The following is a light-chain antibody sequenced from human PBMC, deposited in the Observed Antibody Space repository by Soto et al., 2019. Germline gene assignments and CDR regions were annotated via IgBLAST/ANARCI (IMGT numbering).Light chain of an antibody. CDR3: QQYNNWPYT. J-gene: IGKJ2*01. CDR1: QSVSSN. CDR2: GAS. V-gene: IGKV3-15*01. Sequence: EIVMTQSPATLSVSPGERATLSCRASQSVSSNLSWYQQKPGQAPRLLIYGASTRATVIPARFSGSGSGTECTLTISSLQSEDCAVYYCQQYNNWPYTFGQGNPLEIK.